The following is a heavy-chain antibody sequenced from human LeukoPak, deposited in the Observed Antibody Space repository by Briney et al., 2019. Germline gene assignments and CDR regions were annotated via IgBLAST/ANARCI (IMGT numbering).Heavy chain of an antibody. CDR3: ADEDYDFWSGYSHY. V-gene: IGHV4-34*01. J-gene: IGHJ4*02. CDR2: INHSGST. D-gene: IGHD3-3*01. Sequence: SETLSPTCAVYGGSFSGYYWSWIRQPPGKGLEWIGEINHSGSTNYNPSLKSRVTISVDTSKNQFSLKLSSVTAADTAVYYCADEDYDFWSGYSHYWGQGTLVTVSS. CDR1: GGSFSGYY.